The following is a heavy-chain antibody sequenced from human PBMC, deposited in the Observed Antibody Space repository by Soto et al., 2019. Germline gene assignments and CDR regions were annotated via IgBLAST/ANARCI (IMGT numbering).Heavy chain of an antibody. Sequence: SETLSLTCAVYGGSLSGYSWTWIRQPPGTGLEWIGEINHSGSTNYNPSLKSRVTISVDTSKNQFSLKLTSVTAADTALYYCARDKITGLFDYWGQGTLVTVS. D-gene: IGHD2-8*02. CDR3: ARDKITGLFDY. CDR1: GGSLSGYS. V-gene: IGHV4-34*01. J-gene: IGHJ4*02. CDR2: INHSGST.